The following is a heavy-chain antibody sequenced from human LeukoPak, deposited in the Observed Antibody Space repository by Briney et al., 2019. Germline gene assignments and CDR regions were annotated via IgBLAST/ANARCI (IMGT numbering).Heavy chain of an antibody. J-gene: IGHJ3*02. V-gene: IGHV4-4*07. D-gene: IGHD1-26*01. CDR3: ARVAWEAFDI. CDR2: IYTSGST. Sequence: SETLSLTCTVSGGSISTYFWSWIRQPAGKGLEWIGRIYTSGSTNYNPSLKSRVTMSVDTSKNQFSLKLSSVTAADTALYYCARVAWEAFDIWGQGTMVTVSS. CDR1: GGSISTYF.